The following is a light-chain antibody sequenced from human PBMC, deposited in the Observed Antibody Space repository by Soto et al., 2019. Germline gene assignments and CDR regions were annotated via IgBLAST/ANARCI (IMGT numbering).Light chain of an antibody. J-gene: IGLJ2*01. V-gene: IGLV2-14*01. CDR2: EVC. CDR1: SSDIGGYNF. Sequence: QAELTQPASVAGSPGQTITISCTGTSSDIGGYNFVSCYQQHPVKAPKLMIYEVCNRPSGVSNRFSGSKSGNTASLTISGLQAEDEADYYCYSYTTSSTLVFGGGTKVTVL. CDR3: YSYTTSSTLV.